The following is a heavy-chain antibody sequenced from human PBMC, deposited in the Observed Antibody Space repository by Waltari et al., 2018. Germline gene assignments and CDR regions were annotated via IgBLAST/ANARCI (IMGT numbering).Heavy chain of an antibody. CDR1: GGTLRSYA. D-gene: IGHD3-16*01. CDR2: IIPIFGTA. J-gene: IGHJ4*02. CDR3: ARGGSRDGYNDLDY. Sequence: QVQLVQSGAEVKKPGSSVKVYCKASGGTLRSYAISWVRQAPGQGLEWMGGIIPIFGTANYAQKFQGIVTITADESTSTAYMELSSLRSEDTSVYYCARGGSRDGYNDLDYWGQGTLVTVSS. V-gene: IGHV1-69*13.